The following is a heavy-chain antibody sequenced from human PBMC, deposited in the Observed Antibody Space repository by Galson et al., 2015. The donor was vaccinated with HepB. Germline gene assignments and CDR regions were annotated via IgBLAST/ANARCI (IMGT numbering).Heavy chain of an antibody. CDR3: AKALGSNVYYESD. V-gene: IGHV3-23*01. Sequence: SLRLSCAAYGFTVSSYPMNWVRQAQGKGLEWVSTISGSGDSTYYADCVKGRFTMSRDNSKSTLYLQLNSLRAEDTAVYYCAKALGSNVYYESDWGQGTLVTVSS. J-gene: IGHJ4*02. CDR2: ISGSGDST. D-gene: IGHD1-26*01. CDR1: GFTVSSYP.